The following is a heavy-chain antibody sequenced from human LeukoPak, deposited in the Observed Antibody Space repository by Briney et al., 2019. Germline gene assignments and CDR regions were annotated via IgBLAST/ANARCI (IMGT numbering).Heavy chain of an antibody. V-gene: IGHV1-46*01. CDR2: FNPTSGST. Sequence: ASVKVSCKASGYSFTSCYMHWVRQAPGQGLEWMGIFNPTSGSTTYAQKFQGRVTVTRDTSTSTVHMELSSLRSDDTAVCYCARGHSLAVAGRQNWFDPWGQGTLVTVSS. CDR3: ARGHSLAVAGRQNWFDP. CDR1: GYSFTSCY. J-gene: IGHJ5*02. D-gene: IGHD6-19*01.